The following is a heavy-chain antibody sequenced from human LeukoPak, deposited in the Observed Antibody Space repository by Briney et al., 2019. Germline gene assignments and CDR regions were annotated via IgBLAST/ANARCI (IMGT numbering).Heavy chain of an antibody. J-gene: IGHJ4*02. Sequence: PGGSLRLSCAASGFTFSSCAMSWVRQAPGKGLEWVSAISGSGGSTYYAGSVKGRFTISRDNSKNTLYLQMNSLRAEDTAVYYCAMYYYDSSGYSKSYYFDYWGQGTLVTVSS. CDR3: AMYYYDSSGYSKSYYFDY. CDR2: ISGSGGST. D-gene: IGHD3-22*01. V-gene: IGHV3-23*01. CDR1: GFTFSSCA.